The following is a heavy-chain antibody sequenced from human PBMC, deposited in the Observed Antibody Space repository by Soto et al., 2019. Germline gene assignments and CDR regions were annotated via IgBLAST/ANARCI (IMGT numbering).Heavy chain of an antibody. V-gene: IGHV3-23*01. Sequence: PGGSLRLSCAASGFTFSSYAMSWVRQAPGKGLEWVSAISGSGGSTYYADSVKGRFTISRDNSKNTLYLQMHSLRAEDTAVYYCAKLDDFWSGYYGPRYYNYYGMDVWGQGTTVTVSS. CDR1: GFTFSSYA. CDR2: ISGSGGST. J-gene: IGHJ6*02. D-gene: IGHD3-3*01. CDR3: AKLDDFWSGYYGPRYYNYYGMDV.